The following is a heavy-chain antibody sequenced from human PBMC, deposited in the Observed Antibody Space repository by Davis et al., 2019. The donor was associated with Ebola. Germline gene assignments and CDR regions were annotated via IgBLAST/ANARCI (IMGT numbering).Heavy chain of an antibody. J-gene: IGHJ6*02. CDR3: TTSQLATGLYYYGMDV. CDR1: GFTFSNAW. CDR2: IKSKTDGGTT. D-gene: IGHD5-18*01. Sequence: PGGSLRLSCAASGFTFSNAWMSWVRQAPGKGLEWVGRIKSKTDGGTTDYAAPVKGRFTISRDDSKNTLYLQMNSLKTEDTAVYYCTTSQLATGLYYYGMDVWGQGTTVTVSS. V-gene: IGHV3-15*01.